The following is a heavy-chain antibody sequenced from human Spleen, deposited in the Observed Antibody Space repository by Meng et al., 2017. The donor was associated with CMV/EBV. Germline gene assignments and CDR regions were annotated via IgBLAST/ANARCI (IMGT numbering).Heavy chain of an antibody. J-gene: IGHJ6*02. CDR2: IDRSGTI. V-gene: IGHV4-34*01. CDR1: GETFSGYY. Sequence: SETLSLTCAVYGETFSGYYWRWIRQAPGKGLEWIGEIDRSGTINYNPSLKSRVTISVDTSKNQLYLRLSSVTAADTAVYYWGRIDCYSDLADYYNYYGMDVWGQGTTVTVSS. CDR3: GRIDCYSDLADYYNYYGMDV. D-gene: IGHD4-11*01.